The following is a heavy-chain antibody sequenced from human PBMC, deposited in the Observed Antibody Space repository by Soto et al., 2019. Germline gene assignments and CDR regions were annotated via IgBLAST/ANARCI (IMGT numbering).Heavy chain of an antibody. CDR3: ARVASRTSVRDV. CDR2: ISSPGTII. D-gene: IGHD5-12*01. CDR1: GFTFSAYE. V-gene: IGHV3-48*03. Sequence: EVQLVESGGGLVQPGGSLRLSCAPSGFTFSAYEMNWVRQAPGKGLEWVSYISSPGTIIYYADSVRGRLTISKDTVKGSLYLPIKSLRAADTAVCCCARVASRTSVRDVWGQGTTITVSS. J-gene: IGHJ6*01.